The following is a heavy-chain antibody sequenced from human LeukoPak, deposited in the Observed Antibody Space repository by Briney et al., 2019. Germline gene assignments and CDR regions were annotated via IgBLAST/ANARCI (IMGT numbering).Heavy chain of an antibody. V-gene: IGHV3-33*01. CDR3: ARDFCSGGSCYYFDY. Sequence: PGGSLRLSCAASAFTFSSYGMHWVRQAPGKGLEWVAVIWYDGSYKYYADSVKGRFTISRDNSKNTLYLQMNSLRAEDTAVYTCARDFCSGGSCYYFDYWGREPWSPSP. CDR1: AFTFSSYG. J-gene: IGHJ4*02. CDR2: IWYDGSYK. D-gene: IGHD2-15*01.